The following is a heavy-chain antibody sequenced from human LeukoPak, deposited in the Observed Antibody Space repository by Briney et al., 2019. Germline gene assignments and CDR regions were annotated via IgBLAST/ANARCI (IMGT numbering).Heavy chain of an antibody. D-gene: IGHD1-26*01. V-gene: IGHV1-2*02. CDR1: GYTFTGYY. Sequence: ASVKVSCKASGYTFTGYYMHWVRQAPGQGLEWMGWINPNSGGTNYAQKFQGRVTMTRDTSISTAYMELSRLRSDDTAVYYCAKRANSGSYYGGGVYYFDYWDQGTLVTVSS. J-gene: IGHJ4*02. CDR3: AKRANSGSYYGGGVYYFDY. CDR2: INPNSGGT.